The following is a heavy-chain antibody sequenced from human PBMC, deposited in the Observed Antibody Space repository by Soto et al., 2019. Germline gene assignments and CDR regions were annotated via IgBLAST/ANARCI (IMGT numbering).Heavy chain of an antibody. CDR3: TRNHWSIVAALDF. J-gene: IGHJ4*02. D-gene: IGHD3-16*02. CDR2: IYPGDSDT. V-gene: IGHV5-51*01. Sequence: RVAGYSSSRYWRGRVSKMTGKGLEWMGIIYPGDSDTRYSPSFQGQVTISADKSISTAYLQWSSLKASDTAFFYCTRNHWSIVAALDFWGQRTLVTVPS. CDR1: GYSSSRYW.